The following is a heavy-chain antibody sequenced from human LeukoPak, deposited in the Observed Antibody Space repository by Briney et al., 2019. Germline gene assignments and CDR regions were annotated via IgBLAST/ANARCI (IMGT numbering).Heavy chain of an antibody. V-gene: IGHV3-53*05. D-gene: IGHD4-23*01. CDR1: GFTVSSNY. J-gene: IGHJ4*02. CDR2: IYSGGST. CDR3: VKDPFYGGNPLYYFDY. Sequence: GGSLRLSCAASGFTVSSNYMSWVRQAPGKGLEWVSVIYSGGSTYYADSVKGRFTISRDNSKNTLYLQMSSLRVEDTAVYYCVKDPFYGGNPLYYFDYWGQGTLVAVSS.